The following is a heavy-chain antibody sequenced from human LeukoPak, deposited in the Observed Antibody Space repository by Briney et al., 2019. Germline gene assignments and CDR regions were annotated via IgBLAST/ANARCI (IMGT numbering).Heavy chain of an antibody. CDR3: ARVKLGPFDY. J-gene: IGHJ4*02. CDR1: GFTFSSYS. CDR2: IKQDGSEK. V-gene: IGHV3-7*01. Sequence: GGSLRLSCAASGFTFSSYSMNWVRQAPGKGLEWVANIKQDGSEKYYVDSVKGRFTISRDNAKNSLYLQMNSLRAEDTAVYYCARVKLGPFDYWGQGTLVTVSS. D-gene: IGHD1-7*01.